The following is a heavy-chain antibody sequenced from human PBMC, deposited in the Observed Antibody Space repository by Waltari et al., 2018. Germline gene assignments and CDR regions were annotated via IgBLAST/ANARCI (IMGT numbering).Heavy chain of an antibody. J-gene: IGHJ4*02. CDR2: IYPGDSDT. Sequence: EVQLVQSGAEVKKPGESLKISCKGSGYSFTSYWIGWVRQMPGKGLEWMGIIYPGDSDTRYSPSFQGQVTISADKSISTAYLQWSSLKASDTAMYYCARRRYDSSGYTPFLDYWGQGTLVTVSS. V-gene: IGHV5-51*01. CDR1: GYSFTSYW. D-gene: IGHD3-22*01. CDR3: ARRRYDSSGYTPFLDY.